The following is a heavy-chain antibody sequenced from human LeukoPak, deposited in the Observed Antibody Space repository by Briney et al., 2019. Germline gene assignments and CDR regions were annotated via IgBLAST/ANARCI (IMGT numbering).Heavy chain of an antibody. J-gene: IGHJ1*01. CDR3: ARESVVVVTAQAFQH. CDR2: INPSGGST. V-gene: IGHV1-46*01. Sequence: ASVTVSCTASGYTFTSYYMHWVRQAPGQGLEWMGIINPSGGSTSYAQKFQGRVTMTRDTSTSTVYMELSSLRSEDTAVYYRARESVVVVTAQAFQHWGQGTLVTVSS. CDR1: GYTFTSYY. D-gene: IGHD2-21*02.